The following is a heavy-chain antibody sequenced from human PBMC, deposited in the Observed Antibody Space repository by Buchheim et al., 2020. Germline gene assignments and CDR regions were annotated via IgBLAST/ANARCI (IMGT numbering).Heavy chain of an antibody. Sequence: QVQLVQSGAEVKKPGASVKVSCKASGYTFTGYYMHWVRQAPGQGLEWMGRINPNSGGTNSSPKFQGRVTMTRDTSISTAYMELSRLRSDDTAVYYCARAHTVTIVVRGMDVWGQGTT. D-gene: IGHD4-17*01. CDR2: INPNSGGT. CDR1: GYTFTGYY. V-gene: IGHV1-2*06. J-gene: IGHJ6*02. CDR3: ARAHTVTIVVRGMDV.